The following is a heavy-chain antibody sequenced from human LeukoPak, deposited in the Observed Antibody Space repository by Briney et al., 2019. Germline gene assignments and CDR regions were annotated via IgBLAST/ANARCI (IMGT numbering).Heavy chain of an antibody. V-gene: IGHV4-4*07. Sequence: SETLSLTCTVSGYSMSSGYYWSWIRQPAGKGLEWIGRIYTSGSTNYNPSLKSRVTMSVDTSKNQFSLKLSSVTAADTAVYYCARGLRGSGYYGGVGYWGQGTLVTVSS. CDR3: ARGLRGSGYYGGVGY. J-gene: IGHJ4*02. CDR1: GYSMSSGYY. CDR2: IYTSGST. D-gene: IGHD3-22*01.